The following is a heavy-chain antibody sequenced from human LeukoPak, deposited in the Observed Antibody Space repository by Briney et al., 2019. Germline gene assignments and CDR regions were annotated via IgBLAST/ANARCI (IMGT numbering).Heavy chain of an antibody. CDR2: ISSSSSYI. V-gene: IGHV3-21*01. J-gene: IGHJ5*02. Sequence: PGGSLRLSCAASGLTFSSYSMNWVRQAPGKGLEWVSSISSSSSYIYYADSVKGRFTISRDNAKNSLYLQMNSLRAEDTAVYYCARDQVGLNWFDPWGQGTLVTVSS. D-gene: IGHD1-26*01. CDR3: ARDQVGLNWFDP. CDR1: GLTFSSYS.